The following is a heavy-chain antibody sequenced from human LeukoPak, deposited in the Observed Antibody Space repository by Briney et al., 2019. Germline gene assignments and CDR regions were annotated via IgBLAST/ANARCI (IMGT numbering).Heavy chain of an antibody. V-gene: IGHV4-30-4*08. J-gene: IGHJ4*02. Sequence: SETLSLTCTVSGGSISSGDYYWSWFRQPPGKGLEWIGYIYYSGSTYYNPSLKSRVTISVDTSKNQFSLKLSSVTAADTAVHYCARLEISSTSFFDYWGQGTLVTVSS. CDR3: ARLEISSTSFFDY. CDR1: GGSISSGDYY. D-gene: IGHD2-2*01. CDR2: IYYSGST.